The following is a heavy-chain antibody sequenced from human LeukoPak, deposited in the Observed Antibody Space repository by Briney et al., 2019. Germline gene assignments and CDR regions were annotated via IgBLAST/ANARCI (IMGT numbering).Heavy chain of an antibody. D-gene: IGHD7-27*01. CDR2: IYHSGNT. Sequence: PSETLSLTRTVSGGSINSSSYYWGWIRQPPGKGLEWIGSIYHSGNTYYNPSLKSRVTISVDTSKNQLSLKLKSVTAADTAVYYCARPYKNWGFVYWGQGILVTVSS. J-gene: IGHJ4*02. V-gene: IGHV4-39*01. CDR1: GGSINSSSYY. CDR3: ARPYKNWGFVY.